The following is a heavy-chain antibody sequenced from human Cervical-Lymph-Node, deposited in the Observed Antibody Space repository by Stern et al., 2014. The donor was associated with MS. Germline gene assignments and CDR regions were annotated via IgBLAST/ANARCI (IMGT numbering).Heavy chain of an antibody. CDR1: GFTFNNHA. V-gene: IGHV3-21*06. CDR2: ISTRSTNL. CDR3: ARINSKILYGMDV. J-gene: IGHJ6*02. Sequence: EVQLLESGGGLVKPGGSLRLSCAASGFTFNNHAMNWVRQAPGKGLEWVSSISTRSTNLYYADSVRGRFTISRDNAQSSLYLQMNSLTIEDTAVYYCARINSKILYGMDVWGPGTTVTVSS.